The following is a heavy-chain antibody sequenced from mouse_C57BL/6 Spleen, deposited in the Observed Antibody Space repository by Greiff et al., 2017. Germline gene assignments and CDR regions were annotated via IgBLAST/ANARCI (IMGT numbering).Heavy chain of an antibody. CDR2: ISSGGSYT. CDR1: GFTFSSYG. Sequence: EVQLMESGGDLVKPGGSLKLSCAASGFTFSSYGMSWVRQTPDKRLEWVATISSGGSYTYYPDSVKGRFTISRDNAKNTLYLQMSSLKSEDTAMYYCEREYDEDFADWGQGTLVTVSA. V-gene: IGHV5-6*01. J-gene: IGHJ3*01. D-gene: IGHD2-14*01. CDR3: EREYDEDFAD.